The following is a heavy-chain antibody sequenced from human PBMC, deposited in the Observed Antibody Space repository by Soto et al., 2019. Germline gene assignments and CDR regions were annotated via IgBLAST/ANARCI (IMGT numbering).Heavy chain of an antibody. CDR1: GFTFSSYA. D-gene: IGHD5-12*01. J-gene: IGHJ6*02. Sequence: EVQLVESGGGLVQPGGSLRLSCAASGFTFSSYAKHWVRQAPGKGLEYVSAISSNGGSTYYANSVKGRFTISRDNSKNTLYLQMGSLRAEDMAVYYCARGIVATYGMDVWGQGTTVAVSS. CDR3: ARGIVATYGMDV. CDR2: ISSNGGST. V-gene: IGHV3-64*01.